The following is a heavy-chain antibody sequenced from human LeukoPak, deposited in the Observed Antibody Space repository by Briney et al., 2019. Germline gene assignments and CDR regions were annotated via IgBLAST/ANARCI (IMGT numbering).Heavy chain of an antibody. V-gene: IGHV4-34*01. J-gene: IGHJ5*02. CDR3: ASHCSGGSCYEGYNWFDP. CDR1: GGSFSGYY. Sequence: PSETLSLTCAVYGGSFSGYYWTWIRQPPGKGLEWIGEINHSGSTNYNPSLKSRVTISVDTSKNQFSLKLSSVTAADTAVYYCASHCSGGSCYEGYNWFDPWGQGTLVTVSS. CDR2: INHSGST. D-gene: IGHD2-15*01.